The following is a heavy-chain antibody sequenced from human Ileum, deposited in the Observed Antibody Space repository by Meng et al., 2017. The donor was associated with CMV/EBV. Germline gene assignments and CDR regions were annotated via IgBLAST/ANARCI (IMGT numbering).Heavy chain of an antibody. CDR1: GLTFSDAW. V-gene: IGHV3-15*01. J-gene: IGHJ4*02. Sequence: GESLKISCAASGLTFSDAWMSWVRQAPGKGLEWVGRIKTKANGETIDYAAPVKGRFTISRDDLKNTLYLQMNNLRTEDTAVYYCNTETGPWYRVYWGQGTLVTVSS. D-gene: IGHD1-26*01. CDR2: IKTKANGETI. CDR3: NTETGPWYRVY.